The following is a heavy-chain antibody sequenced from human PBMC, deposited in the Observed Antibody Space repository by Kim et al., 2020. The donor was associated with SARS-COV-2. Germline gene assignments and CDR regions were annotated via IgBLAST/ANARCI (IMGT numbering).Heavy chain of an antibody. V-gene: IGHV3-53*01. J-gene: IGHJ3*02. CDR2: GGST. CDR3: ARERNSFDI. Sequence: GGSTYYAESGKGRFTISRDNSKNTVYLQMTSLRAEDTAAYYCARERNSFDIWGQGTMVTVSS.